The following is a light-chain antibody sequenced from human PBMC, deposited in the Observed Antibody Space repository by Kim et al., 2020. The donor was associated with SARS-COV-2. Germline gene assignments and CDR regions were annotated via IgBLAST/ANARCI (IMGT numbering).Light chain of an antibody. CDR2: ANN. V-gene: IGLV3-19*01. CDR1: TLRTYY. J-gene: IGLJ1*01. Sequence: SSELTQDPYVSVALGQTLRITCQGDTLRTYYANWFQQKAGQAPVLVIFANNRRPSGIPDRFSGSSSGNTASLTITGAQAEVEGDYYCDSRDNAGNHVFGTGSNFTLL. CDR3: DSRDNAGNHV.